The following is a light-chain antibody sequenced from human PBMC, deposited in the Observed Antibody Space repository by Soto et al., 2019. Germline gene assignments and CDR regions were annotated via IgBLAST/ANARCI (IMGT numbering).Light chain of an antibody. J-gene: IGKJ4*01. CDR1: QSIRND. CDR2: AAS. V-gene: IGKV1-17*01. Sequence: DIQMTQSPSSLSASVGDRVTITCRASQSIRNDLGWYQQKSGKAPRRLIYAASTLQTGVPSRFSGSGSGREFTLTISGLQPEDFATYYCXHQNSYLALSFGGGTKVE. CDR3: XHQNSYLALS.